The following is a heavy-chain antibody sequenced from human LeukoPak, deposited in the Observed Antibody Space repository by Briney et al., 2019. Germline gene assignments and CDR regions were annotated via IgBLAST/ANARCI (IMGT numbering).Heavy chain of an antibody. D-gene: IGHD6-6*01. V-gene: IGHV4-38-2*02. CDR3: AKEGLNIATRDFFDS. J-gene: IGHJ4*02. CDR1: GYSISSGYY. Sequence: TSETLSLTCTVSGYSISSGYYWGWIRQPPGKGLEWIGSIYHSGSTYYNPSLKSRVTISVDTSKNQFSLKLSSVTAADTAVYYCAKEGLNIATRDFFDSWGQGTLVTVSS. CDR2: IYHSGST.